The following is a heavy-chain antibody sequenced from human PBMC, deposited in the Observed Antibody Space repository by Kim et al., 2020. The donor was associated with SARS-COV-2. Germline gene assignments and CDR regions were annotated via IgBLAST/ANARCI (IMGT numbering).Heavy chain of an antibody. CDR1: GFTFNGYW. CDR2: IKQDGSEK. D-gene: IGHD2-21*01. Sequence: GGSLRLSCAASGFTFNGYWMSWVRQAPGKGLEWVANIKQDGSEKYYMDSVKGRFTISRDNARNSLYLQMDRLRAEDTAVYYCARIFRYCGGDCTYYFDYWGQGALVTVSS. CDR3: ARIFRYCGGDCTYYFDY. V-gene: IGHV3-7*03. J-gene: IGHJ4*02.